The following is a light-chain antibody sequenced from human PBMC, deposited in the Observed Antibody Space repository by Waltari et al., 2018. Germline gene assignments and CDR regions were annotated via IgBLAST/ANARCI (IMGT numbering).Light chain of an antibody. V-gene: IGLV2-8*01. Sequence: QSALTQPPSASGSPGQSVTISCTGTSSYVGAWHHVSWYQQHPGKAPKLMISEVDKRPSGVPDRFSGSKSDNTASLTVSGLQPEDEADYYCSSYAGSNNVVFGGGTKLTVL. CDR2: EVD. CDR1: SSYVGAWHH. CDR3: SSYAGSNNVV. J-gene: IGLJ2*01.